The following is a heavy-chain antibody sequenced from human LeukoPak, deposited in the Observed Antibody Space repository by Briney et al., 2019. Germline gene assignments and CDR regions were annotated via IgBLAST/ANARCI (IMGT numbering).Heavy chain of an antibody. CDR3: ARGFCSGGSCYLFDY. J-gene: IGHJ4*02. V-gene: IGHV4-39*07. Sequence: SETLSLTCTVSGGSISSGSYYWSWIRQPAGKGLEWIGSIYHSGSTYYNPSLKSRVTISVDTSKNQFSLKLSSVTAADTAVFYCARGFCSGGSCYLFDYWGQGTLVTVSS. CDR1: GGSISSGSYY. CDR2: IYHSGST. D-gene: IGHD2-15*01.